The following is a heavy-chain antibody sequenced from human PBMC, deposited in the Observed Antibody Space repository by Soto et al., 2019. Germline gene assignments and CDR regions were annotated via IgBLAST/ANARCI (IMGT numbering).Heavy chain of an antibody. V-gene: IGHV4-59*01. CDR2: IYYSGST. D-gene: IGHD2-15*01. Sequence: SETLSLTCTVSGGSISSYYWSWIRQPPGKGLEWIGYIYYSGSTNYNPSLKSRVTISVDTSKNQFSLKLSSVTAADTAVYYCARAPGSLLCSGGSCYLDYWGQGTLVTVSS. CDR3: ARAPGSLLCSGGSCYLDY. J-gene: IGHJ4*02. CDR1: GGSISSYY.